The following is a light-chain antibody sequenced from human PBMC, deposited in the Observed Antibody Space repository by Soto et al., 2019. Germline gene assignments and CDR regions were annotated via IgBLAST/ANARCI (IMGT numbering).Light chain of an antibody. Sequence: EIVLTQSPATLSLSPGERATLSCRASQSVSSYLAWYQQKPGQAPRLLIYDASNRATGIPARFSGSGSGTDFTLTISSLEPEDFAVYDCQQRSNWPRTFGQGTQVEIK. CDR1: QSVSSY. J-gene: IGKJ1*01. CDR3: QQRSNWPRT. V-gene: IGKV3-11*01. CDR2: DAS.